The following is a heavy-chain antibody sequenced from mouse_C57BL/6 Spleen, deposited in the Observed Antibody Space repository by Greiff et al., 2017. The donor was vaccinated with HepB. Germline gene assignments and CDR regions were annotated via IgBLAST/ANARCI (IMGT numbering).Heavy chain of an antibody. CDR3: ARLIYDGYLYAMDY. CDR1: GYTFTSYW. V-gene: IGHV1-72*01. CDR2: IDPNSGGT. D-gene: IGHD2-3*01. J-gene: IGHJ4*01. Sequence: QVQLKQPGAELVKPGASVKLSCKASGYTFTSYWMHWVKQRPGRGLEWIGRIDPNSGGTKYNEKFKSKATLTVDKPSSTAYMQLSSLTAEDSAVYYCARLIYDGYLYAMDYWGQGTSVTVSS.